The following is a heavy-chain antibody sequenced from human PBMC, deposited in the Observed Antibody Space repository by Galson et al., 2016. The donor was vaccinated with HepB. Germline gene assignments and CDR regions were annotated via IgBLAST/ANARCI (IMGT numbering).Heavy chain of an antibody. Sequence: VRQAPGKGLEWVSAVGGGGTAYYADSVKGRFTVSGDDSKNTLDLHMYRLRVEDTAVYYCAKARGAKYAAYYFDFWGDGTLVTVSS. J-gene: IGHJ4*01. CDR2: VGGGGTA. D-gene: IGHD2-8*01. V-gene: IGHV3-23*01. CDR3: AKARGAKYAAYYFDF.